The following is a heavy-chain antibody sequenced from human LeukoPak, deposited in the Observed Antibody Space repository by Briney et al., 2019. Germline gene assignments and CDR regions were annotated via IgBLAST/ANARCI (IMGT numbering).Heavy chain of an antibody. CDR2: ISGSGGST. Sequence: GGSLRLSCAASGFTFSSYAMSWVRQAPGKGLEWVSAISGSGGSTYYADSVKGRFTISRDNSKNTLYLQMNSLRAEDTAVYYCATLRVVRYFDWPTPDYWGQGTLVTVSS. CDR1: GFTFSSYA. J-gene: IGHJ4*02. D-gene: IGHD3-9*01. CDR3: ATLRVVRYFDWPTPDY. V-gene: IGHV3-23*01.